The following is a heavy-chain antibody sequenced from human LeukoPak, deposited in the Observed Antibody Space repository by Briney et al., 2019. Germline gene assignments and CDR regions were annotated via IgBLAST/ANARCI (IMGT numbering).Heavy chain of an antibody. J-gene: IGHJ6*02. D-gene: IGHD4-11*01. CDR1: GFTVSSNY. CDR3: AREAYSNYDYYYYYGMDV. Sequence: QPGGSLRLSCAASGFTVSSNYMSWVRQAPGKGLEWVSVIYSGGSTYYADSVKGRFTISGGNSKNTLYLQMNSLRAEDTAVYYCAREAYSNYDYYYYYGMDVWGQGTTVTVSS. CDR2: IYSGGST. V-gene: IGHV3-53*01.